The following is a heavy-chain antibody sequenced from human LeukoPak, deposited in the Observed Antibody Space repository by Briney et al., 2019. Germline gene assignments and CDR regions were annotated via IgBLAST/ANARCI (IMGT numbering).Heavy chain of an antibody. CDR3: ARKRIMITFGGVIGLYFDY. CDR1: GGSFRGYY. Sequence: PSETVSVTCAVYGGSFRGYYWSWIRQPPGRGLEWMGEINHSGSTNYNPSLKSRVTISVDTSKKQFSLKLSSVTAADTAVYYCARKRIMITFGGVIGLYFDYWGQGTLVTVSS. CDR2: INHSGST. D-gene: IGHD3-16*02. J-gene: IGHJ4*02. V-gene: IGHV4-34*01.